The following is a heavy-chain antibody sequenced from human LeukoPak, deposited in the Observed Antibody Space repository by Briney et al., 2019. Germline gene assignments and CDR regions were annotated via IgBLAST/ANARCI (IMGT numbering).Heavy chain of an antibody. CDR2: ISSSSSYI. V-gene: IGHV3-21*01. D-gene: IGHD3-3*01. CDR1: GFTFSSYS. J-gene: IGHJ6*02. CDR3: AREQGGGYYDFWSGPDKDYYGMDV. Sequence: GGSLRLSCAASGFTFSSYSMTWVRQAPGKGLEWVSSISSSSSYIYYADSVKGRFTISRDNAKNSLYLQMNSLRAEDTAVYYCAREQGGGYYDFWSGPDKDYYGMDVWGQGTTVTVSS.